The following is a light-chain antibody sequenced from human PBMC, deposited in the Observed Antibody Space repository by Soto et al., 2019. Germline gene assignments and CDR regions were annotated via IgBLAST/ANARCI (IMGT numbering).Light chain of an antibody. Sequence: DVHMTQSPSSLSASEGDRVTITCRASQSVSIYENWYRHRPGKATDLLISAASKLQRGVPSRFTGSGSGTDFTLTITSLQPEDFATYYCQQIDTFPWTFGRGTRVDIK. J-gene: IGKJ1*01. CDR1: QSVSIY. CDR2: AAS. CDR3: QQIDTFPWT. V-gene: IGKV1-39*01.